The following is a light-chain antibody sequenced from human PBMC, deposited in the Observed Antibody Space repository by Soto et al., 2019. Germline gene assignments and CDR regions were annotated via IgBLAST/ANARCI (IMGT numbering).Light chain of an antibody. J-gene: IGKJ4*01. CDR1: QGIGDT. CDR2: DTS. V-gene: IGKV3-15*01. Sequence: EVVMRQSPATPSVSPGEGATLSCRASQGIGDTLAWYQHKPGQTPRLLIYDTSTRATGVPTRFSGSRSGAEFTLTINSLQSEDFAVYYCQPYNIWPLTFGGGTKVDIK. CDR3: QPYNIWPLT.